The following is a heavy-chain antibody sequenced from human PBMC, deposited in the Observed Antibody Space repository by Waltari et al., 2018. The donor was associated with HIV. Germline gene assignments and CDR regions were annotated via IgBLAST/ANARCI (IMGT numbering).Heavy chain of an antibody. Sequence: QLQLVESGGGVVQPGRSLRLSCAASAFHLRTYAIHWVRQAPGKGLEWVAVISYDVSVNYYADSVKGRFTISRDNSKNTLYLQMNSLSPNDTAVFYCARGAYYDSSGYDDGMDVWGQGTTVIVSS. CDR3: ARGAYYDSSGYDDGMDV. J-gene: IGHJ6*02. V-gene: IGHV3-30*01. CDR2: ISYDVSVN. D-gene: IGHD3-22*01. CDR1: AFHLRTYA.